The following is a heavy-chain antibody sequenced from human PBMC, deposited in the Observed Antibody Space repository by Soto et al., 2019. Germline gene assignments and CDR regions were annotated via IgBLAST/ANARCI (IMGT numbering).Heavy chain of an antibody. V-gene: IGHV3-23*01. CDR1: GFTFNRCA. CDR2: ISGSGGIT. CDR3: AENPGNSYFYHYHMDV. J-gene: IGHJ6*02. D-gene: IGHD4-4*01. Sequence: PGGSLRLSCAVSGFTFNRCALTWVRQAPGKGLEWVSGISGSGGITYYGDSVKGRFTISRDNSKNTLYLQMNSLRAEDTAIYYCAENPGNSYFYHYHMDVWGQGTTVTVSS.